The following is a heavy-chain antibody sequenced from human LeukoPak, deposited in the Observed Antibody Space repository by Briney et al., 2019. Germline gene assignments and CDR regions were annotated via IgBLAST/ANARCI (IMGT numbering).Heavy chain of an antibody. Sequence: SRTLSLSCAISGDSVTSNSAAWNWIRQSPSRGLEWLGRTNYRSKCYTDYAVSVKTRITINPDTSKHQFSMQLNSVTPEDTAVYYCARGSRGPDCSGGSCYWRVFIEAFDIWGQGTMVTVSS. CDR2: TNYRSKCYT. D-gene: IGHD2-15*01. CDR3: ARGSRGPDCSGGSCYWRVFIEAFDI. V-gene: IGHV6-1*01. J-gene: IGHJ3*02. CDR1: GDSVTSNSAA.